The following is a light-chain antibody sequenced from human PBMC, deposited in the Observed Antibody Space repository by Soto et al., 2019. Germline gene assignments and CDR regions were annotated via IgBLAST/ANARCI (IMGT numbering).Light chain of an antibody. J-gene: IGKJ1*01. CDR1: QSVSSTY. CDR2: GAS. V-gene: IGKV3-20*01. CDR3: QQYGNSPRT. Sequence: EIVLTQSPGTLSLSPGERATLSCRASQSVSSTYLAWYRQKPGQAPRLLIYGASSRATGIPDRFSGSGSGTDFTLTISRLEPEDFAVYYWQQYGNSPRTFGQGTKVEIK.